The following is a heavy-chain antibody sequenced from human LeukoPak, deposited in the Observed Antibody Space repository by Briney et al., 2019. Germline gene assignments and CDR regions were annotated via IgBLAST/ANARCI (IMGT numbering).Heavy chain of an antibody. J-gene: IGHJ4*02. CDR1: GGSISSSNW. V-gene: IGHV4-4*02. CDR3: AREIGSSWSYYFDY. D-gene: IGHD6-13*01. CDR2: IYHSGST. Sequence: SETLSLTCAVSGGSISSSNWWSWVRQPPGKGLEWIGEIYHSGSTYYNPSLKSRVTISVDTSKNQFSLKLSSVTAADTAVYYCAREIGSSWSYYFDYWGQGILVTVSS.